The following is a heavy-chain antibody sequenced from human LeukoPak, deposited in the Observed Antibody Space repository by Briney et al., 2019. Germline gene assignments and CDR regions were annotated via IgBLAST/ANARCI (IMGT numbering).Heavy chain of an antibody. V-gene: IGHV3-23*01. CDR2: ISGSGGST. CDR3: AKDSGQLRLLGTAFDY. Sequence: GGSLRLSCAASGFTFSSYAMSWVRQAPGKGLEWVSAISGSGGSTYYADSVKGRFTISRDNSKNTLYLQMNSLRAEDTAVYYCAKDSGQLRLLGTAFDYWGQGTLVTVSS. CDR1: GFTFSSYA. D-gene: IGHD6-6*01. J-gene: IGHJ4*02.